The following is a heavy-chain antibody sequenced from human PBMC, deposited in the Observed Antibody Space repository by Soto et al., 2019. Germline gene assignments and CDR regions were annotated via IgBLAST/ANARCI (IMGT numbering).Heavy chain of an antibody. V-gene: IGHV3-15*01. CDR2: IRSNSAGGTT. CDR1: GLTFSNAC. D-gene: IGHD1-20*01. CDR3: ATDTRYNWTHFDY. J-gene: IGHJ4*02. Sequence: EGQLVESGGGLIKPGGSLRLSCAASGLTFSNACMNWLRQAPGEGPEWLGRIRSNSAGGTTDYAAPVTGRFTISRDDSKNMIYLQMDSLKTEDTAVYYCATDTRYNWTHFDYWGPGTLVIVSS.